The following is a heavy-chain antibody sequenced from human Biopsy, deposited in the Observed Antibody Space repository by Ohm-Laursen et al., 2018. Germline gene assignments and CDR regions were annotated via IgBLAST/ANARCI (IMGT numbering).Heavy chain of an antibody. CDR3: ARGYDTSGYYYVS. CDR1: GGSVSDSFHF. V-gene: IGHV4-39*01. Sequence: SETLSLTCTVSGGSVSDSFHFWSWIRQPPGKGLEWIGGIFYRGSTHYKPSLKSRVNISVDTSKNQFSLKLKSVTAADTAVYYCARGYDTSGYYYVSWGQGTLVTVSS. D-gene: IGHD3-22*01. J-gene: IGHJ5*02. CDR2: IFYRGST.